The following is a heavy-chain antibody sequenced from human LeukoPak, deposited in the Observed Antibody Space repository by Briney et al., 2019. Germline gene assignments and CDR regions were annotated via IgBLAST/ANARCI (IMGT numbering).Heavy chain of an antibody. Sequence: ASVKVSCKASGYTFTGYYMHWVRQAPGQGLEWMGWINPNSGGTNYAQKFQGRVTMTRDTSISTAYMELSRLRSDDTAVYYCARESAITSVAGTFDYWGQGTLVTVSS. J-gene: IGHJ4*02. V-gene: IGHV1-2*02. CDR1: GYTFTGYY. CDR3: ARESAITSVAGTFDY. CDR2: INPNSGGT. D-gene: IGHD6-19*01.